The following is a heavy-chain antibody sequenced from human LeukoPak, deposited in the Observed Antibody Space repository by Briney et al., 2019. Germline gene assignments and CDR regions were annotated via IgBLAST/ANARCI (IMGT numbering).Heavy chain of an antibody. J-gene: IGHJ4*02. CDR3: ARRYCGGDCYIFDY. D-gene: IGHD2-21*02. CDR1: GGSIGSYY. Sequence: PSETLSLTCTVSGGSIGSYYWSWIRQPPGKGLEWIGSIYYSGSTYYNPSLKSRVTISVDTSKNQFSLKLSSVTAADTAVYYCARRYCGGDCYIFDYWGQGTLVTVSS. V-gene: IGHV4-59*05. CDR2: IYYSGST.